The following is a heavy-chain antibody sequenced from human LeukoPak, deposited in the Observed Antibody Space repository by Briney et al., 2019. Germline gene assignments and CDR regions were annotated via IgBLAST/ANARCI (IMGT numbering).Heavy chain of an antibody. D-gene: IGHD3-22*01. Sequence: GGSLRLSCAASGFTFSSYAMSWVRQAPGKGLEWVSAISGSGGSTYYADSVKGRFTISRDNSKNTLYLQMNSLRAKDTAVYYCAKDRWARSYYYDSSGYLNWFDPWGQGTLVTVSS. J-gene: IGHJ5*02. CDR1: GFTFSSYA. V-gene: IGHV3-23*01. CDR2: ISGSGGST. CDR3: AKDRWARSYYYDSSGYLNWFDP.